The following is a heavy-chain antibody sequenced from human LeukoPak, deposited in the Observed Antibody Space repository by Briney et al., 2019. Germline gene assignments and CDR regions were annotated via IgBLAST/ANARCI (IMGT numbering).Heavy chain of an antibody. Sequence: SETLSLTCTVSGGSISSYYWSWIRQPPGKGLEWIGYIYKSGSTNYKPSLKSRVTISLDTSKNQFSLKLSSVTAADTAVYYCARGRSSMVRGYYYYYMDVWGKGTTVTISS. CDR3: ARGRSSMVRGYYYYYMDV. CDR1: GGSISSYY. J-gene: IGHJ6*03. D-gene: IGHD3-10*01. V-gene: IGHV4-59*01. CDR2: IYKSGST.